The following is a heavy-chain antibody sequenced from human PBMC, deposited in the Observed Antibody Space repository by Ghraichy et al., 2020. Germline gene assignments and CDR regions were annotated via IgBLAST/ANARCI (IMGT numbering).Heavy chain of an antibody. V-gene: IGHV1-2*02. CDR3: ARDGAGVGAVGNYFDY. Sequence: ASVKVSCKASGYIFTGYYMHWVRQAPGQGLEWMGWINPNSGGTKYAQKFQGRVTMTRDTSISTAYMELSRLTSDDTAVYYCARDGAGVGAVGNYFDYWGQGTLVTVSS. J-gene: IGHJ4*02. CDR1: GYIFTGYY. D-gene: IGHD1-26*01. CDR2: INPNSGGT.